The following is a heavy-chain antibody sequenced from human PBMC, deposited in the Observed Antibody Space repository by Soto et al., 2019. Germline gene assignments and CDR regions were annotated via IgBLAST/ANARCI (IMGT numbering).Heavy chain of an antibody. CDR1: GGSISSSSYY. CDR3: ASGTNGFLHYYYGMDV. V-gene: IGHV4-39*01. CDR2: IYYSGST. J-gene: IGHJ6*02. Sequence: QLQLQESGPGLVKPSETLSLTCTVSGGSISSSSYYWGWIRQPPGKGLEWIGSIYYSGSTYYNPSLKSRVTISVDTSKNQFSLKLSSVTAADTAVYYCASGTNGFLHYYYGMDVWGQGTTVTVSS. D-gene: IGHD2-8*01.